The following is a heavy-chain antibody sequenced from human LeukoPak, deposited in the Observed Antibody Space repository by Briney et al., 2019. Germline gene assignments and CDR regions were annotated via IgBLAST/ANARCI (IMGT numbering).Heavy chain of an antibody. CDR1: GGSISSYY. CDR2: IYYSGST. CDR3: ARARYSSSSWFDP. D-gene: IGHD6-6*01. Sequence: SETLSLTCTVSGGSISSYYWSWIRQPPGKGLEWIGYIYYSGSTNYNPSLKSRVTISVDTSKSQFSLKLSSVTAADTAVYYCARARYSSSSWFDPWGQGTLVTVSS. J-gene: IGHJ5*02. V-gene: IGHV4-59*01.